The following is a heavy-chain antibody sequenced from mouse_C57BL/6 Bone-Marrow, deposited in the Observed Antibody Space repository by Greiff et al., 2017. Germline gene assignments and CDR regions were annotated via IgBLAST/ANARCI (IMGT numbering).Heavy chain of an antibody. D-gene: IGHD1-1*01. J-gene: IGHJ4*01. V-gene: IGHV1-82*01. CDR3: ARSPFYYQGAMDY. Sequence: VQGVESGPELVKPGASVKISCKASGYAFSSSWMNWVKQRPGKGLEWIGRIYPGDGDTNYNGKFKGKATLTADKSSSTAYMQLSSLTSEDSAVYFCARSPFYYQGAMDYWGQGTSVTVSS. CDR1: GYAFSSSW. CDR2: IYPGDGDT.